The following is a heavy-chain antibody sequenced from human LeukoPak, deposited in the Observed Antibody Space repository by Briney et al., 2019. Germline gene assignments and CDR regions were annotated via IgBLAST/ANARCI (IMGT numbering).Heavy chain of an antibody. J-gene: IGHJ4*02. CDR1: GFSFSSYA. CDR2: ISGGGGST. Sequence: GGSLRLSCAASGFSFSSYAMSWVRQAPGKGLERVSAISGGGGSTYYADSVKGRFTISRDNSKNTLYLQMNSLRAEDTAVYYCAKDRGSGWPQFDYWGQGTLVTVSS. V-gene: IGHV3-23*01. CDR3: AKDRGSGWPQFDY. D-gene: IGHD6-19*01.